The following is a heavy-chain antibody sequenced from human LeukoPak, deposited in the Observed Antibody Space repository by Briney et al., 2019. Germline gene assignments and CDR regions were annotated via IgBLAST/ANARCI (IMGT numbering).Heavy chain of an antibody. CDR3: AKDRDSSGWGFDC. CDR2: IRYDGSNK. D-gene: IGHD6-19*01. J-gene: IGHJ4*02. CDR1: GFTFSSYG. V-gene: IGHV3-30*02. Sequence: GGSLRLSCAASGFTFSSYGIHWVRQAPGKGLEWVSFIRYDGSNKYYADSVKGRFTISRDNSKNTLYLQMNSLRAEDTAVYYCAKDRDSSGWGFDCWGQGTLVTVSS.